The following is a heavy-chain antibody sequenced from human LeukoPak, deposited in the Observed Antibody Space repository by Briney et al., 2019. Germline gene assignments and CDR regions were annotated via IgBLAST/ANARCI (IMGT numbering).Heavy chain of an antibody. CDR3: ASNYCSSTSCPRDSEH. CDR2: IIPIFGTA. D-gene: IGHD2-2*01. CDR1: GYTFTDYY. J-gene: IGHJ4*02. Sequence: VTISCKVSGYTFTDYYMHWVQQAPGKGLEWMGGIIPIFGTANYAQKFQGRVTITTDESTSTAYMELSSLRSEDTAVYYCASNYCSSTSCPRDSEHWGQGTLVTVSS. V-gene: IGHV1-69*13.